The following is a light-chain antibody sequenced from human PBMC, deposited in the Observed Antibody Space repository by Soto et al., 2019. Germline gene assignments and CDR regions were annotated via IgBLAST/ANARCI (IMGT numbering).Light chain of an antibody. J-gene: IGLJ2*01. V-gene: IGLV1-40*01. CDR2: RHS. Sequence: QSALTQPPSVSGAPGQRVTISCTGSSSNIGAGYDVHWYQQLPGTAPKLLIYRHSNRPSGVPDRFSGSKSGTSASLAITGLQAEDEADYYCQSYDSSLSGLVVFGGGTKLTVL. CDR1: SSNIGAGYD. CDR3: QSYDSSLSGLVV.